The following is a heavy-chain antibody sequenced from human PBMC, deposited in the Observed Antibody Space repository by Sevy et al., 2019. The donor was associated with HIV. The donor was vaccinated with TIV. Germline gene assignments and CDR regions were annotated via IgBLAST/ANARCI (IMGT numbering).Heavy chain of an antibody. CDR1: GFTFSSYW. V-gene: IGHV3-74*01. J-gene: IGHJ4*02. Sequence: GGSLRLSCAASGFTFSSYWMHWVRQAPGKGLVWVSRINSDGSSTNYVDSVKGRFTISRDNAKNTLYLQMNSLRAEDTAVYYCRVGATNSLDYWGQGTLVTVSS. D-gene: IGHD1-26*01. CDR3: RVGATNSLDY. CDR2: INSDGSST.